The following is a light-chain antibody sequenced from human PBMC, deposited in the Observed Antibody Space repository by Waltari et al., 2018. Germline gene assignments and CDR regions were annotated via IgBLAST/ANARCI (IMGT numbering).Light chain of an antibody. V-gene: IGLV1-47*01. Sequence: QSVLTQPPSASGTPGPRVPISCSGSISNLGTNSLSWYQQFPGTAPKLLIQRNKQRPSGVPDRFSGSKSGTSASLAISGLRSEDEADYYCASWDDSLSVGVFGGGTKLTVL. J-gene: IGLJ3*02. CDR3: ASWDDSLSVGV. CDR1: ISNLGTNS. CDR2: RNK.